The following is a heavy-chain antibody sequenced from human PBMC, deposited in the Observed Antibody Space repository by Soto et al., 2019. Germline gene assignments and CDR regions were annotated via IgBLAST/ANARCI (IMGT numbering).Heavy chain of an antibody. CDR2: IRNKVYGGTT. Sequence: GGSLRLSCAASGFTFSSYSMNWVRQAPGKGLEWLGFIRNKVYGGTTEYAASVKGRFSISRDDPKSIAYLQMNSLKTEDTAVYYCTRDGRYSGYPPPAFWGQGTLVTVSS. CDR3: TRDGRYSGYPPPAF. CDR1: GFTFSSYS. J-gene: IGHJ4*02. V-gene: IGHV3-49*04. D-gene: IGHD5-12*01.